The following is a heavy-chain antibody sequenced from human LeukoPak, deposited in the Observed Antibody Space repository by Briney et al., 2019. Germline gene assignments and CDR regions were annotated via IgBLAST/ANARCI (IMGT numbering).Heavy chain of an antibody. CDR3: VRGGGVVAGTYDY. CDR1: GFTFITYA. D-gene: IGHD6-19*01. Sequence: GGPLRLSCAASGFTFITYAFHWVRQAPGRGLEYVSAISNNGEDTYYVDSVKGRFTISRDNSKNTLYLQMGSLRAEDMAVYYCVRGGGVVAGTYDYWGQGTLVTVSS. V-gene: IGHV3-64*02. J-gene: IGHJ4*02. CDR2: ISNNGEDT.